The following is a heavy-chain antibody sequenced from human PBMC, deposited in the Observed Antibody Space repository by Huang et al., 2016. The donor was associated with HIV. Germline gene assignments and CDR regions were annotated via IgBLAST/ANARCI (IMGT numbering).Heavy chain of an antibody. CDR1: GYTFTGYY. Sequence: QVQLVQSGAEVKKPGASVKVSCKASGYTFTGYYMHWVRQAPGQGLEWMGWINPNSGGTNYAQKLQGRVTMTRDTSISTGYMELSRLRSDDTAVYYCAAGVVPAADYYYYYGMDVWGQGTTVTVSS. CDR3: AAGVVPAADYYYYYGMDV. D-gene: IGHD2-2*01. CDR2: INPNSGGT. V-gene: IGHV1-2*02. J-gene: IGHJ6*02.